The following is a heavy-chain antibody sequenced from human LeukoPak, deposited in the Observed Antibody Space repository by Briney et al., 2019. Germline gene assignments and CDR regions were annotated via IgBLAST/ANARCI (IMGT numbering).Heavy chain of an antibody. Sequence: VASVKVSCKASGHTFTGYYMHWVRQAPGQGLEWMGWINPNSGGTNYAQKLQGRVTMTTDTSTSTAYMELRSLRSDDTAVYYCAGVFGYYYDSSGYEADYWGQGTLVTVSS. J-gene: IGHJ4*02. CDR3: AGVFGYYYDSSGYEADY. CDR1: GHTFTGYY. CDR2: INPNSGGT. D-gene: IGHD3-22*01. V-gene: IGHV1-2*02.